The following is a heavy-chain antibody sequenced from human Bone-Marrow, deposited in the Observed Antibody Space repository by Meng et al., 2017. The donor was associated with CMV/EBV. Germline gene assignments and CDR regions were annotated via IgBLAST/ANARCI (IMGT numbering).Heavy chain of an antibody. J-gene: IGHJ4*02. CDR2: ISSSSSYI. CDR1: GFTFSSYS. Sequence: GESLKISCAASGFTFSSYSMNWVRQAPGKGLEWVSSISSSSSYIYYADSVKGRFTISRDNAKNSLYLQMNSLRAEDTAVYYCARPGYYDPNSCDYWGQGTLVTVSS. V-gene: IGHV3-21*01. D-gene: IGHD3-22*01. CDR3: ARPGYYDPNSCDY.